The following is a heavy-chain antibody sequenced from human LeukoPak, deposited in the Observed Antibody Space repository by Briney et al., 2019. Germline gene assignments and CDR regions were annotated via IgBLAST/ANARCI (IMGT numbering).Heavy chain of an antibody. CDR1: GYTFTDYY. Sequence: ASVRVSFKPSGYTFTDYYMHWVRQAPGQGLEWMGRINPNSGGTNYAQKFQGSVTMTSDTSISTAYMEPSRLRSDDTAVYYCAREQQLIKTRDYGGQGTLVTVS. CDR2: INPNSGGT. V-gene: IGHV1-2*02. J-gene: IGHJ4*02. D-gene: IGHD6-13*01. CDR3: AREQQLIKTRDY.